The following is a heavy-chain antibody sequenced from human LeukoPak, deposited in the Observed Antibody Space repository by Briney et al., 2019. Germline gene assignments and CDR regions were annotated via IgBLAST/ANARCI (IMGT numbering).Heavy chain of an antibody. V-gene: IGHV3-21*01. D-gene: IGHD2-15*01. Sequence: PGRSLRLSCAASGFTFTSYSINWVRQAPGKGLEWVSSISISSSYIYYAHSVKGPFTISRDNAKNSLYLQMNSLRAEDTAVYYCARESRYCSGGSCYSSAFDIWGQGTMVTVSS. CDR2: ISISSSYI. CDR3: ARESRYCSGGSCYSSAFDI. CDR1: GFTFTSYS. J-gene: IGHJ3*02.